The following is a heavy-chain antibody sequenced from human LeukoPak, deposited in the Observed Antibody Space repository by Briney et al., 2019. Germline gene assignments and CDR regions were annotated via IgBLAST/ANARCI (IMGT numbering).Heavy chain of an antibody. CDR2: IYTSGST. CDR3: ARDAGRSGYSY. CDR1: GGSISSGSYY. D-gene: IGHD3-22*01. V-gene: IGHV4-61*02. Sequence: SQTLSLTCTVSGGSISSGSYYWSWIRQPAGKGLEWIGRIYTSGSTNYNPSLKSRVTISVDTSKNQFSLKLSSVTAADTAGYYCARDAGRSGYSYWGQGTLVTVSS. J-gene: IGHJ4*02.